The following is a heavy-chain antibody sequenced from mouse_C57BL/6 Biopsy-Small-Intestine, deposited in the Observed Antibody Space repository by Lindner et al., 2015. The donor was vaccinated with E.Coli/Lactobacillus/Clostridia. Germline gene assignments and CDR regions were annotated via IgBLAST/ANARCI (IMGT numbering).Heavy chain of an antibody. D-gene: IGHD2-13*01. Sequence: SVKVSCKASGYTFTSYDINWVRQAAGQGLEWMGWMNPNNGNTGYAQKFQGRVTMTRDPSTSTVYMELSSLRSEDTVVYYCTSRSDVSVTAPFDYWGQGTLVTVSS. J-gene: IGHJ4*01. CDR2: MNPNNGNT. CDR3: TSRSDVSVTAPFDY. CDR1: GYTFTSYD. V-gene: IGHV1-84*02.